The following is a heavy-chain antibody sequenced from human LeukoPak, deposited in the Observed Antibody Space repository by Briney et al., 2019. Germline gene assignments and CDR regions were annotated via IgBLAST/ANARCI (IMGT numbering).Heavy chain of an antibody. CDR3: GRKGPKVTIFGVVNRKTYMDG. Sequence: SETLSLTCAVYSGSFNGYYWMWLRQPPGKGLEWIREINHSGSTNHNPSLKSRVTISVDTSKNQFFLQLSPVTGADTAQYYSGRKGPKVTIFGVVNRKTYMDGWRKGTTVTV. V-gene: IGHV4-34*01. CDR1: SGSFNGYY. J-gene: IGHJ6*03. CDR2: INHSGST. D-gene: IGHD3-3*01.